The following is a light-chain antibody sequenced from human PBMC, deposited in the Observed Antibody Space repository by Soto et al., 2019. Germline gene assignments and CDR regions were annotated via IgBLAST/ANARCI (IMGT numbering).Light chain of an antibody. J-gene: IGLJ2*01. CDR1: SSDIGYYNF. CDR2: EVN. V-gene: IGLV2-11*01. CDR3: CSYAVNSVV. Sequence: QSALTQLRSVSGSPGQSVTISCTGTSSDIGYYNFVSWYQQRPGNAPKLMIYEVNQRPSGVPDRFFGSKSGNTASLTISGLQAEDEADYYCCSYAVNSVVFGGGTKLTVL.